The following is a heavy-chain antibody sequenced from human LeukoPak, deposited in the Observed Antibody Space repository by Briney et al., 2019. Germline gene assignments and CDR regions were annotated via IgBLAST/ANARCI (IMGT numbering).Heavy chain of an antibody. J-gene: IGHJ4*02. Sequence: ASVKVSCKASGYAFSSYYMHWVRQAPGQGPEWMGIINPRRGSTTYAQKFQGRVTMTGDTSTSTVCMELSSLRSEDTAVYYCTRRDGYNAFDYWGQGTLVTVSS. CDR1: GYAFSSYY. V-gene: IGHV1-46*01. CDR3: TRRDGYNAFDY. D-gene: IGHD5-24*01. CDR2: INPRRGST.